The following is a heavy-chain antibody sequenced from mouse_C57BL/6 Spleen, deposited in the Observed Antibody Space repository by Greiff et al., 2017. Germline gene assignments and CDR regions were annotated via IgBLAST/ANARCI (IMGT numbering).Heavy chain of an antibody. Sequence: EVQLQQSGAELVRPGASVKLSCTASGFNIKDDYMHWVKQRPEQGLEWIGWIDPENGDTKYTQKFQGKATLTADTSSSTAYLQLSSLTSEATAVYYYSVFYYGSSYVGAMDDWGQGTSVTVSS. CDR1: GFNIKDDY. J-gene: IGHJ4*01. D-gene: IGHD1-1*01. CDR2: IDPENGDT. V-gene: IGHV14-4*01. CDR3: SVFYYGSSYVGAMDD.